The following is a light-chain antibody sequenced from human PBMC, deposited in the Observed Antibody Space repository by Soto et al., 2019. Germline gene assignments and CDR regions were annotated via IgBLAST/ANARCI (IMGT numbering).Light chain of an antibody. J-gene: IGKJ4*01. CDR1: QSIASSY. V-gene: IGKV3-20*01. CDR2: RTF. CDR3: QQFNSSPLT. Sequence: EIVLTQSPGTLSLSPGERATLSCRASQSIASSYLAWYQQRPGQPPRLLLYRTFNRATGIPDRFSGGGSGTDFTLTISSLEPEESAVYFCQQFNSSPLTFGGGTKVEI.